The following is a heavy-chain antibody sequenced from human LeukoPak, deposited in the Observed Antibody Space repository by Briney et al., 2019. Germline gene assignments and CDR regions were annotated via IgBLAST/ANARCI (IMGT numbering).Heavy chain of an antibody. J-gene: IGHJ5*02. CDR2: IYYSGST. D-gene: IGHD3-3*01. Sequence: PSETLSLTRTVSGGSIGSHYWSWIRQPPGKGLEWIGYIYYSGSTNYNPSLKSRVTISVDTSKNQFSLKLSSVTAADTAVYYCARDNYDFWSGYYGWFDPWGQGTLVTVSS. CDR1: GGSIGSHY. V-gene: IGHV4-59*11. CDR3: ARDNYDFWSGYYGWFDP.